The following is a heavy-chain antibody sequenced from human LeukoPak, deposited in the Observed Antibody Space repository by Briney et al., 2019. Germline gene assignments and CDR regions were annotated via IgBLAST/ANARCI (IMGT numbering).Heavy chain of an antibody. Sequence: ASVKVSCKASGYTFTSYGISWVRQAPGQGLEWMGWISAYNGNTNYAQKLQGRVTMTTDTSTSTAYMELRSLRSDDTAVYYCARRLEYYDFWSGYYNSRVGYWFDPWGQGTLVTVSS. D-gene: IGHD3-3*01. CDR1: GYTFTSYG. V-gene: IGHV1-18*01. CDR2: ISAYNGNT. J-gene: IGHJ5*02. CDR3: ARRLEYYDFWSGYYNSRVGYWFDP.